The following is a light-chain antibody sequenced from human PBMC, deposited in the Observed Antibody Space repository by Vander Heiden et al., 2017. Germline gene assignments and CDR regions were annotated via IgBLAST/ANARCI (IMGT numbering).Light chain of an antibody. Sequence: IQLTQYTSCLSASIGDRVSISCRTSQTIRDYVNWFQQKSAKAPKLLIYAATRLQSGVPSRFSGSGSGTDFTLTISSLQPEDIAVYYCQQSYSTPLTFGGGTRVEI. J-gene: IGKJ4*01. CDR3: QQSYSTPLT. CDR2: AAT. V-gene: IGKV1-39*01. CDR1: QTIRDY.